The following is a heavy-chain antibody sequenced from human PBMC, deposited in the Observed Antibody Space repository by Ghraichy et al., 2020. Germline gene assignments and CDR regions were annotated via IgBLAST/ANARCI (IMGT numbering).Heavy chain of an antibody. Sequence: GGSLILSCAASGFTFSEYWMAWVRQAPGKGLEWVANIKQDGSEKYYVASVRGRFTISRDNAKSSLYLQMNSLRAEDTAVYYCARDCADDCYAYWGQGSLVTVSS. CDR1: GFTFSEYW. CDR2: IKQDGSEK. V-gene: IGHV3-7*01. J-gene: IGHJ4*02. D-gene: IGHD2-21*01. CDR3: ARDCADDCYAY.